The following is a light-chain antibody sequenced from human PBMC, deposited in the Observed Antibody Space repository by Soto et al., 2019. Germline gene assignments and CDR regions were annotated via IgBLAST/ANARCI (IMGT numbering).Light chain of an antibody. J-gene: IGLJ1*01. CDR3: GSITRSSTSV. V-gene: IGLV2-8*01. Sequence: QSALTQPPSASGSPGQSVTISCTGTSSDVGAYIFVSWYQQHPGKAPKLMVYDVNRRPPGVPDRFSGSKSGNTASLTISGIQAEDEGDYYCGSITRSSTSVFGTGTKVTVL. CDR2: DVN. CDR1: SSDVGAYIF.